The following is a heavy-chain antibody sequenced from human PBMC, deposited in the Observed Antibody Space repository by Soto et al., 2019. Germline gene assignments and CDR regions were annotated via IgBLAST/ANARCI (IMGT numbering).Heavy chain of an antibody. CDR2: IYYSGNT. D-gene: IGHD3-3*01. Sequence: QMPLQESGPGLVKPSENLSLTCTVSGDSMSPFYWNWIRQSPGKGLEWIGYIYYSGNTNYNPSLKSRVAISVDTSKNQFYLKQSSVTAADTAVNYCARGVYDYWSGYYAGSGLDVWGQGTTVTVS. J-gene: IGHJ6*02. CDR3: ARGVYDYWSGYYAGSGLDV. V-gene: IGHV4-59*13. CDR1: GDSMSPFY.